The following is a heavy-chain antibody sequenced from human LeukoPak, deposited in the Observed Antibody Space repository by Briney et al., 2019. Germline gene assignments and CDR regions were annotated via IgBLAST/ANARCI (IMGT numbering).Heavy chain of an antibody. D-gene: IGHD3-22*01. J-gene: IGHJ6*03. CDR1: GGSISSYY. CDR2: IYYSGST. V-gene: IGHV4-59*01. CDR3: ARDRGYYDSRMLDYYYYMDV. Sequence: PSETLSLTCTVSGGSISSYYWSWIRQPPGKGLEWIGYIYYSGSTNYNPSLKSRVTISVDTSKNQFSLKLSSVTAADTAVYYCARDRGYYDSRMLDYYYYMDVWGKGTTVTVSS.